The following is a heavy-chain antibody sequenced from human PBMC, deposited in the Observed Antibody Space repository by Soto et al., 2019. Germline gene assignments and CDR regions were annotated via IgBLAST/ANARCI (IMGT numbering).Heavy chain of an antibody. CDR1: GFTFSSYS. V-gene: IGHV3-48*02. D-gene: IGHD4-17*01. CDR3: ARVAYGDYSSGGMDV. CDR2: ISSSSSTI. Sequence: EVQLVESGGGLVQPGGSLRLSCAASGFTFSSYSMNWVRQAPGKGLEWVSYISSSSSTIYYADSVKGRFTISRDNAKNSLYLQMNSMTDEDTAVYYCARVAYGDYSSGGMDVWGQGTTVTVSS. J-gene: IGHJ6*02.